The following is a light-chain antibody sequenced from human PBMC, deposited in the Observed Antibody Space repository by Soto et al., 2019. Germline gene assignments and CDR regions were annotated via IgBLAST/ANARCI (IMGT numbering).Light chain of an antibody. CDR1: QSILYSSNNKNY. J-gene: IGKJ1*01. CDR2: WAS. V-gene: IGKV4-1*01. CDR3: QQYYSTPTWT. Sequence: DIVMTQSPDSLAMSLGERATINGKSSQSILYSSNNKNYLAWYQQKPGQPPKLLIYWASTRESGVPDRFSGSGSGTDFTLTISSLQAEDVAVYYCQQYYSTPTWTFGQGTKVEIK.